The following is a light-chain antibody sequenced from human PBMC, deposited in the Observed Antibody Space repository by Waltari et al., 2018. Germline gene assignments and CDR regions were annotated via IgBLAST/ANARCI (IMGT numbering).Light chain of an antibody. J-gene: IGLJ2*01. CDR3: SSYISSSTLEL. V-gene: IGLV2-14*03. Sequence: QSALTQPASVSGSPGQSITIPCTGPSSDVGAYTYVSWYQQHPGKAPKLMIFDVSNRPSGVSNRFSGSKSGNTASLTISGLQAEDEADYYCSSYISSSTLELFGGGTSLTVL. CDR2: DVS. CDR1: SSDVGAYTY.